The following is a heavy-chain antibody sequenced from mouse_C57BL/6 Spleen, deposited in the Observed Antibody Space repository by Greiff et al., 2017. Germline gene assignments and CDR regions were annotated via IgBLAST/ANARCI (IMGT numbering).Heavy chain of an antibody. J-gene: IGHJ3*01. V-gene: IGHV1-61*01. Sequence: QVQLQQPGAELVRPGSSVKLSCKASGYTFTSYWLDWVKQRPGQGLEWIGNIYPSDSETHYNQKFKDKATLTVDKSSSTAYMQLSSLTSEDSAVYYCAIYYDYWFAYWGQGTLVTVSA. D-gene: IGHD2-4*01. CDR2: IYPSDSET. CDR3: AIYYDYWFAY. CDR1: GYTFTSYW.